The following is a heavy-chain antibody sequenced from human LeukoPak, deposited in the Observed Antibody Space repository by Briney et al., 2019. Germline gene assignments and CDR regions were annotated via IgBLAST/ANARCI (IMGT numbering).Heavy chain of an antibody. Sequence: SETLSLTCTVSGGSISSSNYYWGWIRQPPGKGLEWIESRYYSGSTYYNPSLKSRVTVSVDTSKKQFSLTLSSVTAADTAVYYCAAHSYYYDSSGYYRPTFFDYWGQGTLVTVSS. D-gene: IGHD3-22*01. CDR3: AAHSYYYDSSGYYRPTFFDY. CDR2: RYYSGST. V-gene: IGHV4-39*07. CDR1: GGSISSSNYY. J-gene: IGHJ4*02.